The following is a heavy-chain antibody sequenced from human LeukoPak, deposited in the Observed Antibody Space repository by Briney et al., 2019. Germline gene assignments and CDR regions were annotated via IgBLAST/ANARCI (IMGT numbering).Heavy chain of an antibody. J-gene: IGHJ5*02. CDR1: GGSISSYH. Sequence: KASETLSLTCSVSGGSISSYHWSWIRQPPGKGLEWIGNIYYSGTTNYNPSLKSRVTISVDKSKNHFSLNLSSVTAADTAVYYCARLLGESGAAGRFDPWGQGTLVTVSS. V-gene: IGHV4-59*08. CDR2: IYYSGTT. CDR3: ARLLGESGAAGRFDP. D-gene: IGHD5-12*01.